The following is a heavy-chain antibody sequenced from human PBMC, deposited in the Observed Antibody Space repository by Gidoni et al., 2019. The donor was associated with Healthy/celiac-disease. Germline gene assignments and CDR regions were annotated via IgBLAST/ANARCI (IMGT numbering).Heavy chain of an antibody. Sequence: EVQLVDSGGGLVQPGGSLTLSCAASGFTFDDCAMHWVRQAPGKGLEWVSLISGDGGSTYYADSVKGRFTISRDNSKNSLYLQMNSLRTEDTALYYCAKAGYSSGWYVTDLDYWGQGTLVTVSS. CDR3: AKAGYSSGWYVTDLDY. D-gene: IGHD6-19*01. J-gene: IGHJ4*02. V-gene: IGHV3-43*02. CDR1: GFTFDDCA. CDR2: ISGDGGST.